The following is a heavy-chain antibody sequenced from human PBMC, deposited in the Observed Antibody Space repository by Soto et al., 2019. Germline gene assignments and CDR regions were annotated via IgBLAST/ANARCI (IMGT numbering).Heavy chain of an antibody. CDR1: GGTFSSYA. Sequence: ASVKVSCKASGGTFSSYAISWVRQAPGQGLEWMGGIIPIFGTANYAQKFQGRVTITADESTSTAYMELSSLRSEDTAVYYCARPSCVHCSGGSCLRYYYGMDVWGQGTTVTVSS. CDR3: ARPSCVHCSGGSCLRYYYGMDV. CDR2: IIPIFGTA. V-gene: IGHV1-69*13. J-gene: IGHJ6*02. D-gene: IGHD2-15*01.